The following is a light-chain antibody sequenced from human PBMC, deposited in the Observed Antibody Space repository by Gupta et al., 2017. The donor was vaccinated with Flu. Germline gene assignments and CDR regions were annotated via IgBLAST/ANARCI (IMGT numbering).Light chain of an antibody. CDR2: KAS. V-gene: IGKV1-5*03. J-gene: IGKJ1*01. CDR1: QNVNSR. CDR3: QQYNIYPWT. Sequence: IQMTQSPSTLSASVGDRVTITCRASQNVNSRLAWYQQKPGKAPKLLIYKASSLQSGVPSRFSRSGSGTDFTLTINNLQPDDFATYYCQQYNIYPWTFGQGTKVEIK.